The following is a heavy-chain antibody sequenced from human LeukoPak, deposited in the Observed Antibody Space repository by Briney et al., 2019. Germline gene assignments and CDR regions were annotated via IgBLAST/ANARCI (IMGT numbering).Heavy chain of an antibody. CDR2: ISWKSGSI. V-gene: IGHV3-9*03. J-gene: IGHJ4*02. CDR1: GFKFDDYA. Sequence: PGGSPRLSCAASGFKFDDYAMHWVRQAPGKGLEWVSGISWKSGSIGYADSVKGRFTISRDNAKNSLYLQMNSLRDEDMALYYCAKGARVVVAAAFGYWGQGTLVTVSS. CDR3: AKGARVVVAAAFGY. D-gene: IGHD2-2*01.